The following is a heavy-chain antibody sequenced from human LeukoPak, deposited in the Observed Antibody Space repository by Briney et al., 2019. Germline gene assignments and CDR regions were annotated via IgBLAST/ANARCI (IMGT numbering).Heavy chain of an antibody. J-gene: IGHJ4*02. D-gene: IGHD3-10*01. CDR3: ARQRYGSGDY. Sequence: PSETLSLTCTVSGGSISSSSYYWGWIRQPPGKGLEWIGSIYYSGSTYYNPSLKSRVTISVDTSKNQFSLKLSSVTAADTAVYYCARQRYGSGDYWGQGALVTVSS. CDR1: GGSISSSSYY. V-gene: IGHV4-39*01. CDR2: IYYSGST.